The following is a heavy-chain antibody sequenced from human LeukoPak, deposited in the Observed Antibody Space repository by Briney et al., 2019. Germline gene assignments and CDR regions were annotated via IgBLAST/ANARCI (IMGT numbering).Heavy chain of an antibody. D-gene: IGHD5-18*01. V-gene: IGHV3-7*02. CDR2: ISGDGSER. CDR1: GFIFSTYW. Sequence: TGGSLRLSCAASGFIFSTYWMNWVRQAPGKGLEWVAGISGDGSERDYVDSVKGRFTISRDNSKNTLYLQMNSLRAEDTAVYYCARARGYSYGFGGYWGQGTLVTVSS. J-gene: IGHJ4*02. CDR3: ARARGYSYGFGGY.